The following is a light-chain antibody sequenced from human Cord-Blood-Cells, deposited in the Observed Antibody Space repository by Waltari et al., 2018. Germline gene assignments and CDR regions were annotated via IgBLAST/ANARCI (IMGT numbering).Light chain of an antibody. CDR1: SSDVGSYNL. V-gene: IGLV2-23*01. CDR2: AGS. Sequence: QSALTQPASVSGSPGQSITIPCTGTSSDVGSYNLVSWYQQHPVKAPKLMIYAGSKRPSGVSNRFSGSKSGNTASLTISGLQAEDEADYYCCSYAGSSTVVFGGGTKLTVL. J-gene: IGLJ2*01. CDR3: CSYAGSSTVV.